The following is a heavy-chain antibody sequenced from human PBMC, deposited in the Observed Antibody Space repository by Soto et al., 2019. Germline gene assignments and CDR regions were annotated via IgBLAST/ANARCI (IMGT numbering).Heavy chain of an antibody. CDR3: ARDTNSLDL. J-gene: IGHJ5*02. CDR1: SYSISSGFF. Sequence: SETLSLTCVVSSYSISSGFFWAWIRQPPGKGLEWVGSIYHTGDTHYNPSLRSQVSMSVDTSKNHFSLRLTYLTAADTAVYFFARDTNSLDLWGQGILVTVSS. V-gene: IGHV4-38-2*02. D-gene: IGHD2-8*01. CDR2: IYHTGDT.